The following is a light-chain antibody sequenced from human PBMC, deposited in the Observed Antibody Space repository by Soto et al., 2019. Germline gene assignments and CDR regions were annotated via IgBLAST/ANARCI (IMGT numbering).Light chain of an antibody. Sequence: DIVMTQTPLSSPVSLGQPASISCKSSRSLVHSDGNTYLRWLHQRPGQPPRLLNYKISNRFSGVPDRISGGWGRKGFPLKISRVEPEDVGIYYCVQGTLLPQTFGQGTRLEI. CDR1: RSLVHSDGNTY. CDR3: VQGTLLPQT. CDR2: KIS. V-gene: IGKV2-24*01. J-gene: IGKJ5*01.